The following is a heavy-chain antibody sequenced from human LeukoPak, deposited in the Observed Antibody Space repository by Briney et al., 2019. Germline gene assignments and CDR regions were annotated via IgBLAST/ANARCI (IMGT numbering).Heavy chain of an antibody. Sequence: PGGSLRLSCAASGFTVSSNYMSWVRQAPGKGLEWVSVFYSGGSTYYADSVKGRFTNSRDNSKNTLYLQMNSLRAEDTAVYYCARGDGYNYFESWGQGTLVTVSS. V-gene: IGHV3-53*01. D-gene: IGHD5-24*01. J-gene: IGHJ4*02. CDR1: GFTVSSNY. CDR3: ARGDGYNYFES. CDR2: FYSGGST.